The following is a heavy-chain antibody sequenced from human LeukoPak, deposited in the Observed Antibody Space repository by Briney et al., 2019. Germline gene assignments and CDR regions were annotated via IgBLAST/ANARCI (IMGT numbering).Heavy chain of an antibody. D-gene: IGHD5-24*01. CDR3: AREGVATIY. CDR1: GGSFSGYY. J-gene: IGHJ4*02. V-gene: IGHV4-34*01. Sequence: KPSETLSLTCAVYGGSFSGYYWSWIRQPPWKGLEWIGEINHSGSTNYNPSLKSRVTISVDTSKNQFSLKLSSVTAADTAVYYCAREGVATIYWGQGTLVTVSS. CDR2: INHSGST.